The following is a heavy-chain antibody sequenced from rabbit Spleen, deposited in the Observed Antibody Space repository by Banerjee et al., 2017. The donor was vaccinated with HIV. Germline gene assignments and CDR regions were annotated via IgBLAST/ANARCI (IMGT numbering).Heavy chain of an antibody. V-gene: IGHV1S47*01. CDR1: GFDFSSNA. J-gene: IGHJ3*01. CDR2: IYTGDGST. CDR3: ARGGSDYYLTHLYL. Sequence: QERLVESGGGLVQPEGSLTLTCKASGFDFSSNAMCWVRQAPGKGPEWIACIYTGDGSTYYASWANGRFTISKTSSTTVTLEMTSLTVADTATYFCARGGSDYYLTHLYLWGQGTLVTVS. D-gene: IGHD1-1*01.